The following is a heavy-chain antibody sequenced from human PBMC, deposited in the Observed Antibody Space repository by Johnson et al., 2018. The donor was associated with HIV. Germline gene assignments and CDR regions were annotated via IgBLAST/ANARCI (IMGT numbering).Heavy chain of an antibody. CDR1: GFTFDDYG. CDR2: INWNGGST. J-gene: IGHJ3*02. CDR3: AKSGLFVLVVYAPDVFDI. Sequence: VQLVESGGGVVRPGGSVRLSCAASGFTFDDYGMSWVRQAPGKGLEWVSGINWNGGSTGYADSVKGRFTISRDNAKNSLYLQMNSLRAEDTAVYYCAKSGLFVLVVYAPDVFDIWGQGTMVTVSS. V-gene: IGHV3-20*04. D-gene: IGHD2-8*02.